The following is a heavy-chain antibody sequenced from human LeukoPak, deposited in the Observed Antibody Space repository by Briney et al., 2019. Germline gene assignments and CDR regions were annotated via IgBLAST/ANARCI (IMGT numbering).Heavy chain of an antibody. CDR1: GDSISSNHYY. D-gene: IGHD3-10*01. Sequence: PSETLSLTCTVSGDSISSNHYYWGWVGQPPGKGLEWIGSGTTYYNPSLKSRVTISVDTSKNQFSLKLSSVTAADTAVYYCARTGGYMVGGVQNWFDPWGQGTLVTVSS. V-gene: IGHV4-39*01. CDR2: GTT. J-gene: IGHJ5*02. CDR3: ARTGGYMVGGVQNWFDP.